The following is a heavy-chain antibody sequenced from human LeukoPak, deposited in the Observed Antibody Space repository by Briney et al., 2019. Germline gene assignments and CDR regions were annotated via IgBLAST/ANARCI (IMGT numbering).Heavy chain of an antibody. Sequence: GGSLRLSCAASGFTFSGSAMHWVRQASGKGLEWVGRIRSKANSYATAYAASVKGRFTISRDDSKNTAYLQMNSLKTEDTAVYYCTSRIVVVTAHDYYYMDVWGKGTTVTVSS. J-gene: IGHJ6*03. CDR2: IRSKANSYAT. CDR3: TSRIVVVTAHDYYYMDV. CDR1: GFTFSGSA. D-gene: IGHD2-21*02. V-gene: IGHV3-73*01.